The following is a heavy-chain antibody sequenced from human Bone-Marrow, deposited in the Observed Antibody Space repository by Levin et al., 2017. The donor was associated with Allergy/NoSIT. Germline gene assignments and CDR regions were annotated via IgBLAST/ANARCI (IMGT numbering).Heavy chain of an antibody. V-gene: IGHV3-23*01. Sequence: GGSLRLSCAASGFTFSSYAMSWVRQAPGKGLEWVSAISGSGGSTYYADSVKGRFTISRDNSKNTLYLQMNSLGAEDTAVYYCAKDPGGYCSGGSCYDNPYYFDYWGQGTLVTVSS. CDR3: AKDPGGYCSGGSCYDNPYYFDY. D-gene: IGHD2-15*01. J-gene: IGHJ4*02. CDR1: GFTFSSYA. CDR2: ISGSGGST.